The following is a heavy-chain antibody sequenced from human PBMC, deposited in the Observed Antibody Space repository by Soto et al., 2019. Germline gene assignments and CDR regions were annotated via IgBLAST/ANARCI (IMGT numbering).Heavy chain of an antibody. CDR2: MYYSGTT. Sequence: SETLSLTCTVSGGSICSSDFYWGWLRQPPGKGLDFIGSMYYSGTTYYNPSLKNRITISVDTSKNQFSLRLSSVTAADTAVYYCAREIMPLTNDWYFDLWGRGTLVTVSS. CDR3: AREIMPLTNDWYFDL. CDR1: GGSICSSDFY. V-gene: IGHV4-39*02. D-gene: IGHD2-8*01. J-gene: IGHJ2*01.